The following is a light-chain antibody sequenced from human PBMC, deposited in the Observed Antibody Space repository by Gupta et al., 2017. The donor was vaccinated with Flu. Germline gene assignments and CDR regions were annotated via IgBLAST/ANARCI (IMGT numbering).Light chain of an antibody. Sequence: SALPQPASVSGSPGPSITISCTGTSSDIGTYNYVSWYQQHPVKAPKLLIYDVTNRPSGVSHRFSGSKSGITASLTIAGLQAEDEADYYCSSETISITLGVFGGGTNLTVL. V-gene: IGLV2-14*03. CDR3: SSETISITLGV. J-gene: IGLJ2*01. CDR1: SSDIGTYNY. CDR2: DVT.